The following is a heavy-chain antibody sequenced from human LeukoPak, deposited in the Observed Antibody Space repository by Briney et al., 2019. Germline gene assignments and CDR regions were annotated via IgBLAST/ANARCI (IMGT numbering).Heavy chain of an antibody. Sequence: GGSLRLSCATSGFTFSGSAIHWVRQASGKGLEWVGRIRSKANSYATTDVASVRGRFSISRDDSKNTAYLQMNSLKTEDTAVYYCTRPSYDSSVSGVVYWGRGTLVTVSS. V-gene: IGHV3-73*01. CDR3: TRPSYDSSVSGVVY. CDR2: IRSKANSYAT. J-gene: IGHJ4*02. D-gene: IGHD3-22*01. CDR1: GFTFSGSA.